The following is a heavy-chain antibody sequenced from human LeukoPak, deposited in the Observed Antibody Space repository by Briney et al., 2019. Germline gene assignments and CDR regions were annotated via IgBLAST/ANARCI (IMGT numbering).Heavy chain of an antibody. D-gene: IGHD4-11*01. CDR1: GGTFSSYT. Sequence: GASVKVSCKASGGTFSSYTISWVRQAPGQGLEWMGRIIPILGIANYAQKFQGRVTITADKSTSTAYMELSSLRSEDTAVYYCAREWGGDYSYYYYYGMDVWGQGTTVTVSS. CDR2: IIPILGIA. V-gene: IGHV1-69*04. J-gene: IGHJ6*02. CDR3: AREWGGDYSYYYYYGMDV.